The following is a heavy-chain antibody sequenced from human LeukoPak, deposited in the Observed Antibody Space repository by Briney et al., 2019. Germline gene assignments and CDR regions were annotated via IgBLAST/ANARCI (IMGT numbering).Heavy chain of an antibody. CDR2: ISSSSSYI. V-gene: IGHV3-21*04. Sequence: GGSLRLSCAASGFTFNSYSMNWVRQAPGKGLEWVSSISSSSSYIYYADSVKGRFTISRDNAKNSLYLQMNSLRAEDTAVYYCARRVGATTSWFDPWGQGTLVTVSS. D-gene: IGHD1-26*01. J-gene: IGHJ5*02. CDR3: ARRVGATTSWFDP. CDR1: GFTFNSYS.